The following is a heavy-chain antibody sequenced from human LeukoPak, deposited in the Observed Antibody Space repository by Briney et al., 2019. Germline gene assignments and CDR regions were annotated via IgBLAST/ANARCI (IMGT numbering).Heavy chain of an antibody. CDR2: INPGGNSI. CDR1: GFTFSGYW. CDR3: ARSNQADDY. J-gene: IGHJ4*02. Sequence: PGGSLRLSCAASGFTFSGYWMHWVRQVPGKGLVWVARINPGGNSITYADSVKGRFTISRDNAKNTLYLQMDSLRAEDTGVYYCARSNQADDYWGQGTLVTVSS. V-gene: IGHV3-74*01. D-gene: IGHD1-14*01.